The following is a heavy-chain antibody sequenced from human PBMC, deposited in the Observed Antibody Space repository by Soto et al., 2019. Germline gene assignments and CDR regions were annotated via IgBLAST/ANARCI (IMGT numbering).Heavy chain of an antibody. Sequence: PXETLSLTFTVSGGSISSYYWSWIRQPPGKGLEWIGYIYYSGSINYNPSLESRVTISVDTSKNQFSLKLSSVTAADTAVYYCAADRGYSYGWNYWGQGTLVTVSS. D-gene: IGHD5-18*01. CDR1: GGSISSYY. CDR3: AADRGYSYGWNY. J-gene: IGHJ4*02. CDR2: IYYSGSI. V-gene: IGHV4-59*01.